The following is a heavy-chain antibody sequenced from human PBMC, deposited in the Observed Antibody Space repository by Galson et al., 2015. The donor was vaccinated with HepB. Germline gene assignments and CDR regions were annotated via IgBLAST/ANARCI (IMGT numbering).Heavy chain of an antibody. CDR3: ARSEPFQLNKEAFDY. D-gene: IGHD6-6*01. Sequence: SVKVSCKASGYTFTSYGISWVRQAPGQGLEWMGWISAYNGNTNYAQKLQGRVTMTTDTSTSTAYMELRSLRSDDTAVYYCARSEPFQLNKEAFDYWGQGTLVSVSS. V-gene: IGHV1-18*04. J-gene: IGHJ4*02. CDR1: GYTFTSYG. CDR2: ISAYNGNT.